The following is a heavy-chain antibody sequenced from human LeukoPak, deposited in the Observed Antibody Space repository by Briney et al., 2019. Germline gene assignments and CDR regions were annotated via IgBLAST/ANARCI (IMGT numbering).Heavy chain of an antibody. D-gene: IGHD4-23*01. Sequence: GGSLRLSCAASGFTFSSYEMNWVRQAPGKGLEWVSCISSSGSTIYLEFSVKGRLTSSRDNAKNSLYLQMNSLRAENTAVYYCARDTRTVVTPDYFDYWGQGTLVTVSS. CDR3: ARDTRTVVTPDYFDY. CDR2: ISSSGSTI. V-gene: IGHV3-48*03. CDR1: GFTFSSYE. J-gene: IGHJ4*02.